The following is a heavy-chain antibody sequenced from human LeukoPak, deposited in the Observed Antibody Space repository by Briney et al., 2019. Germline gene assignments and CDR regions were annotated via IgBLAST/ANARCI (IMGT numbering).Heavy chain of an antibody. Sequence: SQTLSLTCTVSGGSISSGSYYWSWIRQPAGKGLEWIGRIYTSGSTNYNPSLKSRVTISVDTSKNQFSLKLSSVTAADTAVYYCARSRFNYGLNNFDYWGQGTLVTVSS. D-gene: IGHD5-18*01. J-gene: IGHJ4*02. V-gene: IGHV4-61*02. CDR3: ARSRFNYGLNNFDY. CDR2: IYTSGST. CDR1: GGSISSGSYY.